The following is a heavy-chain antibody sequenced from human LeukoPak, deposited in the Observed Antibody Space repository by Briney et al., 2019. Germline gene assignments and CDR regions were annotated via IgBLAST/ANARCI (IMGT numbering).Heavy chain of an antibody. CDR1: GFTFSSYW. D-gene: IGHD3-22*01. CDR3: ARSPSYYYDSSGYWGAFDP. V-gene: IGHV3-74*01. Sequence: GGSLRLSCAPSGFTFSSYWMHWVRQPPGKGLVWVSRINSDGSSTSYADSVKGRFTISRDNAKNTLYLQMNSLRAEDTAVYYCARSPSYYYDSSGYWGAFDPWGQGTLVTVSS. J-gene: IGHJ5*02. CDR2: INSDGSST.